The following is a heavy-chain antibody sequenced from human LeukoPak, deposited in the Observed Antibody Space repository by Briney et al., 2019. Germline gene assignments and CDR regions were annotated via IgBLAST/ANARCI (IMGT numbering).Heavy chain of an antibody. CDR2: IYYNGRT. V-gene: IGHV4-59*01. CDR1: GASISNYY. Sequence: SEPLSLTCTVSGASISNYYWSWIRQPPGKGLEWIGYIYYNGRTNYNPSLKSRVTISLDTSKNQFSLKLSSVTAADTAVYYCARGADCSSTSCYGHWFDPWGQGTLVTVSS. D-gene: IGHD2-2*01. J-gene: IGHJ5*02. CDR3: ARGADCSSTSCYGHWFDP.